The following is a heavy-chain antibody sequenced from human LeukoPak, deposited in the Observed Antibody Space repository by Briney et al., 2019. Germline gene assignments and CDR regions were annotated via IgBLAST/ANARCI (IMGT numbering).Heavy chain of an antibody. CDR1: GFIFRSYW. Sequence: GGSLRLSCAASGFIFRSYWMSWVRQAPGKGLEWVANIKEDGSEKYYVDSVKGRFTISRDNAENSLYLQMNSLRAEDTAVYYCARAPRFRAPNYAFDIWGQGTMVTASS. CDR3: ARAPRFRAPNYAFDI. CDR2: IKEDGSEK. J-gene: IGHJ3*02. D-gene: IGHD1-7*01. V-gene: IGHV3-7*01.